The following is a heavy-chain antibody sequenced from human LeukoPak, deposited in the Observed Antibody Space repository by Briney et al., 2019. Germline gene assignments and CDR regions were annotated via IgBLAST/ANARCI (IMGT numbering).Heavy chain of an antibody. J-gene: IGHJ4*02. V-gene: IGHV3-30*18. Sequence: GGSLRLSCAASGFTFSSYGMHWVRQAPGKGLEWVAVISYDGSNKYYTDSVKGRFTISTDNSKNTLYLQMNSLRAEDTAIYYCAKDYSGSGSHVRYFDYWGQGTLVTVSS. D-gene: IGHD3-10*01. CDR3: AKDYSGSGSHVRYFDY. CDR1: GFTFSSYG. CDR2: ISYDGSNK.